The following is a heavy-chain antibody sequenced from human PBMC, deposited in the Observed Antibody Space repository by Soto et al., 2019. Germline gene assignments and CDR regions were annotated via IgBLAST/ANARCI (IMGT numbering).Heavy chain of an antibody. Sequence: QVQLVESGGGVVQPGRSLRLSCAASGFTFSAFGMHWVRQAPGKGLEWVAVISNDGNHEYYADSVKGRFSISRDNSKNTFYLQMNSLSSEDTAVYFCAKTITTFGGSSTGRGAFLDYWGQGILVTVSS. CDR1: GFTFSAFG. CDR2: ISNDGNHE. D-gene: IGHD3-3*01. V-gene: IGHV3-30*18. CDR3: AKTITTFGGSSTGRGAFLDY. J-gene: IGHJ4*02.